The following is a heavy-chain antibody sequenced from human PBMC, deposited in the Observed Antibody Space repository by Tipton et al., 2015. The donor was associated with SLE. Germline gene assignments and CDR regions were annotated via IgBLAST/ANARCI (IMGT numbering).Heavy chain of an antibody. V-gene: IGHV4-61*09. CDR3: ASMGAWGTFDI. CDR2: IYTSGST. D-gene: IGHD1-26*01. Sequence: TLSLTCTVSGGSISSGSYYWSWIRQPAGKGLEWIGYIYTSGSTNYNPSRKSRVTISEDTSKNHFSLKMSSETAADTAVYYCASMGAWGTFDIWGQGTMVTVSS. CDR1: GGSISSGSYY. J-gene: IGHJ3*02.